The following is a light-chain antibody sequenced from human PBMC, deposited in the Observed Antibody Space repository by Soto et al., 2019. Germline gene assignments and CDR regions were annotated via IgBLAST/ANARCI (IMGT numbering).Light chain of an antibody. V-gene: IGKV1-6*01. CDR2: AAS. CDR3: LQNYNYPRT. Sequence: AIQVTQSPSSLSATVGDRVTITCRASQRIRNDLAWYQQKPGKAPGLLIYAASRRQSGVPSRFSGNGSDTDFILTFSSLQPEDFAVYYCLQNYNYPRTFGQRTRVEI. J-gene: IGKJ5*01. CDR1: QRIRND.